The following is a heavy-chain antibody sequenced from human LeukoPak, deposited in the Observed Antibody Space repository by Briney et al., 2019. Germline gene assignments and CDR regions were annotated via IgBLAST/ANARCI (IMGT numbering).Heavy chain of an antibody. Sequence: GGSLRLSCAASGFTFSSYGMHWVRQAPDKGLEWVAVISYDGSNKYYADSVKGRFTISRDNSKNTLYLQMNSLRAEDTAVYYCAKDNIAAAGTFWFDPWGQGTLVTVSS. CDR3: AKDNIAAAGTFWFDP. CDR2: ISYDGSNK. J-gene: IGHJ5*02. D-gene: IGHD6-13*01. V-gene: IGHV3-30*18. CDR1: GFTFSSYG.